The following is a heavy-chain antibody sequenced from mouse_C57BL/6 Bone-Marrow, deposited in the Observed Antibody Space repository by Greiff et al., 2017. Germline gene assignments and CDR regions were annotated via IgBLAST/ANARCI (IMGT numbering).Heavy chain of an antibody. D-gene: IGHD1-1*01. J-gene: IGHJ1*03. CDR1: GYSITSYY. V-gene: IGHV3-8*01. CDR2: ISYSGST. Sequence: EVKLMESGPGLAKPSQTLSLTCSVTGYSITSYYWNWIRKFPGNKLEYMGYISYSGSTYYNPSLNSRISITRDTSKNQYYLQLNSVTTEDTATYYCARGGSSYCYFDVWGTGTSVTVSS. CDR3: ARGGSSYCYFDV.